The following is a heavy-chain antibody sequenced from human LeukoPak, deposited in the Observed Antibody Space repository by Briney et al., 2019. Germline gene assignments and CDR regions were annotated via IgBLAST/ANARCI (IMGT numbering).Heavy chain of an antibody. Sequence: GGSLRLSCAASGFTFSTYWMHWVRQAPGKGLVWVSRINGNGGGTTYADSVKGRFTISRDNAKNTLYLQMNNLRAEDTAVYYCARWDDSSGYYPYYFDYWGQGTLVTVSS. CDR3: ARWDDSSGYYPYYFDY. CDR2: INGNGGGT. J-gene: IGHJ4*02. D-gene: IGHD3-22*01. V-gene: IGHV3-74*01. CDR1: GFTFSTYW.